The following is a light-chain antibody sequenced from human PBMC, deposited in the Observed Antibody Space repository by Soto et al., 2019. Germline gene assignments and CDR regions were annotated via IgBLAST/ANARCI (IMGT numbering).Light chain of an antibody. V-gene: IGKV3-11*01. CDR1: KSVSSY. Sequence: EIVLTQSPATLSLSPGERATLSCRASKSVSSYLAWYQQKPGQAPRLLIYDASNRATGIPARFSGSGSGTDFTLTISSLEPEDFAVYYCQQRSNWPRGTFGQGTKLEIK. CDR3: QQRSNWPRGT. CDR2: DAS. J-gene: IGKJ2*02.